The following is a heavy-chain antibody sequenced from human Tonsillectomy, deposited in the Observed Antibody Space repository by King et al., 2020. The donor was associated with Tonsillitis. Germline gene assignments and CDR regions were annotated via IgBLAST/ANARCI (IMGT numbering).Heavy chain of an antibody. D-gene: IGHD2-2*01. J-gene: IGHJ4*02. CDR1: GFTFSSYA. CDR2: IRGSGGST. Sequence: VQLVESGGGLVQPGGSLRLSCAASGFTFSSYAMSWVRQGPGKGLEWVSGIRGSGGSTYYADSVKGRFTISRDNSKNTLYLQMNSLRAEDTAVYYCAKGGYCSSTSCPFDYWGQGTLVTVSS. CDR3: AKGGYCSSTSCPFDY. V-gene: IGHV3-23*04.